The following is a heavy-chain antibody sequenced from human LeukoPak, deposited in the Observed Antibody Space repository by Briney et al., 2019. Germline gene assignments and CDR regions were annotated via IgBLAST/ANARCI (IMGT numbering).Heavy chain of an antibody. CDR3: ARVGCSSTSCPWGYYYMDV. J-gene: IGHJ6*03. Sequence: GESLKISCQGSGYSFTIYWIGWVRQMPGKGLEWMGIIYPGDSDTRYSPSFQGQVTISADKSISTAYLQWSSLKASDTAMYYCARVGCSSTSCPWGYYYMDVWGKGTTVTVSS. CDR1: GYSFTIYW. V-gene: IGHV5-51*01. D-gene: IGHD2-2*01. CDR2: IYPGDSDT.